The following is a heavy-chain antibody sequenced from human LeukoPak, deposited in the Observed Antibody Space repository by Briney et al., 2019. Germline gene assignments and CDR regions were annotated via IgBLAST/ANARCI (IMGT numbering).Heavy chain of an antibody. CDR1: GFTFSSYS. V-gene: IGHV3-21*01. CDR2: ISSSSSYI. J-gene: IGHJ4*02. CDR3: ARDASGIAGYTYGRGIDY. Sequence: PGGSLRLSCAASGFTFSSYSMNWVRPAPGKGLEWVSSISSSSSYIYYADSVKGRFTISRDNAKNSLYLQMNSLRAEDTAVYYCARDASGIAGYTYGRGIDYWGQGTLVTVSS. D-gene: IGHD5-18*01.